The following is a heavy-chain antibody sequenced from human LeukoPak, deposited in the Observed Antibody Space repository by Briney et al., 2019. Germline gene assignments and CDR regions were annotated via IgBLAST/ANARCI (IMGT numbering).Heavy chain of an antibody. CDR1: GFTFSSYA. Sequence: GGSLRLSCAASGFTFSSYAMSWVRQAPGKGLEWVSGISGSGGSTYYADSVKGRFTISRDNSKNTLYLQMNSLRAEDTAVYYCARDGRGGGYTGGAFDIWGQGTMVSVSS. CDR2: ISGSGGST. V-gene: IGHV3-23*01. J-gene: IGHJ3*02. D-gene: IGHD5-24*01. CDR3: ARDGRGGGYTGGAFDI.